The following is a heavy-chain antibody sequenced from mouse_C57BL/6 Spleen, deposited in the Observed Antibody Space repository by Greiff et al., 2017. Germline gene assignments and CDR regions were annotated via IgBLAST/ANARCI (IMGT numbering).Heavy chain of an antibody. J-gene: IGHJ4*01. CDR3: ARDGYYDYAMDY. CDR1: GYSITSGYY. V-gene: IGHV3-6*01. D-gene: IGHD2-3*01. Sequence: EVKLMESGPGLVKPSQSLSLTCSVTGYSITSGYYWNLIRQFPGNKLEWMGYISYDGSNNYNPSLKNRISITRDTSKKQFVLKMNSVTNEDTATDYCARDGYYDYAMDYWGQGTSVTVSS. CDR2: ISYDGSN.